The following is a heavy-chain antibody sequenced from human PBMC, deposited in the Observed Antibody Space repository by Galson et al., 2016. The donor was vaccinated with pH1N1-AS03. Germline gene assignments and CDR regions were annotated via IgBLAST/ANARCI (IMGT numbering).Heavy chain of an antibody. CDR2: IHSSGST. CDR3: AKYTPRYLSGSANYYRGPFDI. V-gene: IGHV4-59*11. CDR1: GGSINSHY. D-gene: IGHD3-10*01. Sequence: LSLTCTVSGGSINSHYWSWIRQPPGKGLEWIACIHSSGSTNYNPSLKSRVTISLDTSKNQLSLKLSSMTAADTAVYYCAKYTPRYLSGSANYYRGPFDIWGQGTMVIVSA. J-gene: IGHJ3*02.